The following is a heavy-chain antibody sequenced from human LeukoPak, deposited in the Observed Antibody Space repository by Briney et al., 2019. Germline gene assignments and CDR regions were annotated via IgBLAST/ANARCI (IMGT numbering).Heavy chain of an antibody. V-gene: IGHV3-30*02. D-gene: IGHD6-19*01. CDR1: GFTFSSYG. Sequence: GGSLRLSCAASGFTFSSYGMHWVRQAPGKGLEWVAFIRYDGSNKYYTDSVKGRFTISRDNSKNTLYLQMNSLRAEDMAVYYCAKDGIAVAGGPYFDYWGQGTLVTVSS. CDR2: IRYDGSNK. CDR3: AKDGIAVAGGPYFDY. J-gene: IGHJ4*02.